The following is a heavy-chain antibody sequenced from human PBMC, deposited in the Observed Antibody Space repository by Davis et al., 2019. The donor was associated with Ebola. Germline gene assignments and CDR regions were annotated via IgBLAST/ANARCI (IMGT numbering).Heavy chain of an antibody. Sequence: SVKVSCKASGGTFSSYAISWVRQAPGQGLEWMGGIIPIFGTANYAQKFQGRVTITADKSTSTAYMELSSLRSEDTAVYYCARNSLQQLVPLRYYGMDVWGQGTTVTVSS. CDR3: ARNSLQQLVPLRYYGMDV. V-gene: IGHV1-69*06. D-gene: IGHD6-13*01. J-gene: IGHJ6*02. CDR1: GGTFSSYA. CDR2: IIPIFGTA.